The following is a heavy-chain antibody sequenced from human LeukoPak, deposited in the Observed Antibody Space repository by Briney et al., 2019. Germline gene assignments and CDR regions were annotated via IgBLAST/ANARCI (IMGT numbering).Heavy chain of an antibody. Sequence: GGSLRLSCAASGFTFSSYSMNWVRQAPGKGLEWVSSISSSSSYIYYADSVKGRFTISRDNAKNSLYPQMNSLRAEDTAVYYCARVWGIAAAGKYYFDYRGQGTLVTVSS. CDR2: ISSSSSYI. V-gene: IGHV3-21*01. CDR3: ARVWGIAAAGKYYFDY. J-gene: IGHJ4*02. CDR1: GFTFSSYS. D-gene: IGHD6-13*01.